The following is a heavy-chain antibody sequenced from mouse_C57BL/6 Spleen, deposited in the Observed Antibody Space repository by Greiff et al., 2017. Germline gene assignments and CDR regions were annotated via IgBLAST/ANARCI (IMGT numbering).Heavy chain of an antibody. CDR3: ARWGDYYGSSFTYIDY. Sequence: EVQLQQSGPELVKPGASVKISCKASGYTFTDYYMNWVKQSHGKSLEWIGDINPNNGGTSYNQKFKGKATLTVDKSSSTAYMELRSLTSEDSAVYYCARWGDYYGSSFTYIDYWGQGTTLTVSS. D-gene: IGHD1-1*01. CDR2: INPNNGGT. J-gene: IGHJ2*01. CDR1: GYTFTDYY. V-gene: IGHV1-26*01.